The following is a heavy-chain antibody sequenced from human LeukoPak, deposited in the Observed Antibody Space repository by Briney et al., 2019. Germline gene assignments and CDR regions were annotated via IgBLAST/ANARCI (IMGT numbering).Heavy chain of an antibody. D-gene: IGHD5-12*01. Sequence: PGGSLMLSCATSGFSFSGSTMHWVRQAPGKGLEWLGHIRSKRDNYATVYAASVEGRFTISRDDSKSTAYLQMNSLRAEDTAVYYCAKPRGYEIPFDYWGQGTLVTVSS. CDR1: GFSFSGST. V-gene: IGHV3-73*01. CDR2: IRSKRDNYAT. J-gene: IGHJ4*02. CDR3: AKPRGYEIPFDY.